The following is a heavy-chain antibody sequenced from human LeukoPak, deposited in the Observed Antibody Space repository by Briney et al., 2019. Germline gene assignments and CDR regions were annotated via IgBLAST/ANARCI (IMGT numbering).Heavy chain of an antibody. CDR2: IYPGDSDT. J-gene: IGHJ4*02. V-gene: IGHV5-51*01. D-gene: IGHD6-19*01. Sequence: GESLKISCKGSGYSFTSYWIGWVRQMPGKDLQWMGFIYPGDSDTKYSPSFQGHVTISADKSISTAYLQWSSLKASDTAMYYCARLLQGYNSGGAYWGQGTLVTVSS. CDR3: ARLLQGYNSGGAY. CDR1: GYSFTSYW.